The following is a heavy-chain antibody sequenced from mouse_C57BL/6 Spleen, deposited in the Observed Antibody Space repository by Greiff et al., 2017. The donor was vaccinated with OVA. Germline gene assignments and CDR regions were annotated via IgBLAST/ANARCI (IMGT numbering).Heavy chain of an antibody. D-gene: IGHD2-5*01. CDR1: GYTFTSYW. J-gene: IGHJ4*01. Sequence: QVQLKQPGAELVMPGASVKLSCKASGYTFTSYWMHWVKQRPGQGLEWIGEIDPSDSYTNYNQKFKGKSTLTVDKSSSTAYMQLSSLTSEDSAVYYCARRSNYGGYYAMDYWGQGTSVTVSS. CDR3: ARRSNYGGYYAMDY. CDR2: IDPSDSYT. V-gene: IGHV1-69*01.